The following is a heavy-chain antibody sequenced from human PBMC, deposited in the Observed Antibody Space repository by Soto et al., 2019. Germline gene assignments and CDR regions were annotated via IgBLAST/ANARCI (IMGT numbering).Heavy chain of an antibody. CDR2: ISAYNGAT. CDR1: GYTFSDHG. Sequence: QIQLVQSGAEGKKPGASVRVSCKASGYTFSDHGFSWVRQGPGQGLEWLGWISAYNGATDYAQKFQGRVTLTTDTSTSTAYMELRSLRSDDTAVYYCAKDRPRLTQQFNGVSWGQGTLVTVSS. V-gene: IGHV1-18*01. CDR3: AKDRPRLTQQFNGVS. D-gene: IGHD2-8*01. J-gene: IGHJ5*02.